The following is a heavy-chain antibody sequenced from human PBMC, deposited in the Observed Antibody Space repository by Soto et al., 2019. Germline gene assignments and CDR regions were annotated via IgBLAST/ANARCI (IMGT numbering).Heavy chain of an antibody. CDR1: GGTFSSYA. CDR2: IIPIFGTA. D-gene: IGHD1-26*01. CDR3: ARDMGGRFDY. Sequence: QVQLVQSAAEVKKTGSSVEVSCKASGGTFSSYAISWVRQAPGQGLEWMGGIIPIFGTANYAQKFQGRVTITADESTSTAYMELSSVRSDDTAVYYCARDMGGRFDYWGQGTLVTVSS. J-gene: IGHJ4*02. V-gene: IGHV1-69*01.